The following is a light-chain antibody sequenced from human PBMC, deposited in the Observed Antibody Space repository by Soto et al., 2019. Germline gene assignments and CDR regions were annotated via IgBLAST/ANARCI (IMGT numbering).Light chain of an antibody. Sequence: QSVLTQPPSASGTPGQRVTISCSGGTSNIGNYTVSWYQQLPGTAPKLLIYTTNQRPSGVPDRFSGSKSVTSASLSISGFQSEDEADYYCAAWDDSLNGPVFGGGTKVTVL. CDR2: TTN. CDR1: TSNIGNYT. V-gene: IGLV1-44*01. J-gene: IGLJ2*01. CDR3: AAWDDSLNGPV.